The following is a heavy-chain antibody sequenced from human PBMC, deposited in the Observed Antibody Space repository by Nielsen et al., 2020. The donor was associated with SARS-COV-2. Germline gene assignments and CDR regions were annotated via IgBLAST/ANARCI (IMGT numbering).Heavy chain of an antibody. J-gene: IGHJ4*02. CDR3: ARNAIWFGRNYFDY. CDR2: ISSSSSSTI. D-gene: IGHD3-10*01. CDR1: GFTFSSYA. V-gene: IGHV3-48*04. Sequence: GESLKISCAASGFTFSSYAMNWVRQAPGKGLEWVSSISSSSSSTIYYADSVKGRFTISRDNAKNSLYLQMNSLRAEDTAVYYCARNAIWFGRNYFDYWGQGTLVTVSS.